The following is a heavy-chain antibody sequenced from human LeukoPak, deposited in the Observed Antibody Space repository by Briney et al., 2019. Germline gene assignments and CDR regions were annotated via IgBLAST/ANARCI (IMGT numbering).Heavy chain of an antibody. V-gene: IGHV3-7*01. J-gene: IGHJ6*03. CDR1: GFTFSSYW. Sequence: GGSLILSCAASGFTFSSYWMSWVRQAPGKGLEWVANIKQDGSEKYYVDSVKGRFTISRDNAKNSLYLQMNSLRAEDTAVYYCARDRTIAVAGMGYYYYMDVWGKGTTVTVSS. CDR3: ARDRTIAVAGMGYYYYMDV. D-gene: IGHD6-19*01. CDR2: IKQDGSEK.